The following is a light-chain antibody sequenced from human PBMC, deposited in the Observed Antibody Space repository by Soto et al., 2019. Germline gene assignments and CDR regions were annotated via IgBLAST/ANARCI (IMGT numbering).Light chain of an antibody. CDR2: DAS. Sequence: LSPSPGTRSLTPGQSATLSCSSIQSVSSYVAWYQQKPGQAPRLLIYDASIRATGIPARFSGSGSRTDFTLTISSLEPEDFAVYYCQQGSNWPPGLTFGGGTKVDIK. CDR3: QQGSNWPPGLT. CDR1: QSVSSY. J-gene: IGKJ4*01. V-gene: IGKV3-11*01.